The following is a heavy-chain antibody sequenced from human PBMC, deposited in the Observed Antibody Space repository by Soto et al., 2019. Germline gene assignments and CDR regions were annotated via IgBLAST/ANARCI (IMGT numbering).Heavy chain of an antibody. D-gene: IGHD2-8*01. J-gene: IGHJ4*02. V-gene: IGHV4-61*01. CDR3: VGRLTSIYNYFDS. Sequence: SETLSLTCTVSGDSISSGSYFWSWIRQPPGKGLEWIGYIFYRGSTNHNPSLTGRVTFSVDTSKNQFSLRLRSVTAADTAVYYCVGRLTSIYNYFDSWGRGTQVTVSS. CDR2: IFYRGST. CDR1: GDSISSGSYF.